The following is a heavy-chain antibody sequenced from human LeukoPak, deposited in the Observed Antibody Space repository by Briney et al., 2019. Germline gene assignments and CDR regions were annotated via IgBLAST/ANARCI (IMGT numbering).Heavy chain of an antibody. CDR3: ARGFDYGGNSAWFDP. D-gene: IGHD4-23*01. V-gene: IGHV4-31*03. J-gene: IGHJ5*02. CDR2: IYYSGST. CDR1: GGSISSGGYY. Sequence: SETLSLTCTVSGGSISSGGYYWSWIRQHPGKGLEWIGYIYYSGSTYYNPSLKSRVTISVDRSKNQFSLKLSSVTAADTAVYYCARGFDYGGNSAWFDPWGQGTLVTVSS.